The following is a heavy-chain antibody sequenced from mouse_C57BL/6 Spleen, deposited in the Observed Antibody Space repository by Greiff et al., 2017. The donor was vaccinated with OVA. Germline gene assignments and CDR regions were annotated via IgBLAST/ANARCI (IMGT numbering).Heavy chain of an antibody. CDR3: ARLGLWYFDV. V-gene: IGHV1-26*01. D-gene: IGHD4-1*01. J-gene: IGHJ1*03. Sequence: EVQLQQSGPELVKPGASVKISCKASGYTFTDYYMNWVKQSHGKSLEWIGDINPNNGGTSYNQKFKGKATLTVDKSSSTAYMELRSLTSEDSAVYYCARLGLWYFDVWGTGTTVTVSS. CDR1: GYTFTDYY. CDR2: INPNNGGT.